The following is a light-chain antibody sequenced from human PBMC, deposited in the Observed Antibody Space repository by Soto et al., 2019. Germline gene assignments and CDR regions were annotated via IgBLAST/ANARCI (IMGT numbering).Light chain of an antibody. CDR3: CSYAGSYV. Sequence: QSVLTQPRSVSGSPGRSVTISCTGTSSDVGGYNYVSWYQQHPGKAPKLMIYDVSKRPSGVPDRFSGSKSGNTASLTISGLQAEDEADYYCCSYAGSYVFGTGTKLTVL. V-gene: IGLV2-11*01. CDR1: SSDVGGYNY. CDR2: DVS. J-gene: IGLJ1*01.